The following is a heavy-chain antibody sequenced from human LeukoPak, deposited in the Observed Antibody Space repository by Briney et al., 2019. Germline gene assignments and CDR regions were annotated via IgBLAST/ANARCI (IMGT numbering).Heavy chain of an antibody. D-gene: IGHD6-19*01. Sequence: SETLSLTCTVSGGSISSYYWSWIRQPAGKGLEWIGRIYTSGSTNYNPSLKSRVTMSVDTSKNQFSLKLSSVTAADTAVYYCAREVIAVSGDYNWFDPWGQGTLVTVSS. V-gene: IGHV4-4*07. CDR2: IYTSGST. CDR3: AREVIAVSGDYNWFDP. CDR1: GGSISSYY. J-gene: IGHJ5*02.